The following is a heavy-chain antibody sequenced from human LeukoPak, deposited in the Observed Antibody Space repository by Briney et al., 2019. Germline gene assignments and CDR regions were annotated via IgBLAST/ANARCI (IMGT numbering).Heavy chain of an antibody. CDR2: IIPILGTA. J-gene: IGHJ3*02. D-gene: IGHD2-15*01. V-gene: IGHV1-69*11. CDR3: AREDYCSGGSCYFRWQDAFDI. Sequence: ASVKVSCKASGGTFSSYAISWVRQAPGQGLEWMGRIIPILGTANYAQKFEGRVSITTDESTSTAYMELSSLRSEDTAVYYCAREDYCSGGSCYFRWQDAFDIWGQGTMVTVSS. CDR1: GGTFSSYA.